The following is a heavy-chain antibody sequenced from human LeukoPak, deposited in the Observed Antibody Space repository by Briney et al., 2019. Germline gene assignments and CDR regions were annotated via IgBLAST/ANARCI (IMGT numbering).Heavy chain of an antibody. D-gene: IGHD6-13*01. Sequence: GGSLRLSCAASGFTFSSYAMSWVRQAPGKGLEWVSAISGSGSSTYYADSVKGRFTISRDNSKNTLYLQMNSLRAEDTAVYYCAKGEYSSSWAYYYYGMDVWGQGTTVTVSS. V-gene: IGHV3-23*01. CDR2: ISGSGSST. CDR3: AKGEYSSSWAYYYYGMDV. CDR1: GFTFSSYA. J-gene: IGHJ6*02.